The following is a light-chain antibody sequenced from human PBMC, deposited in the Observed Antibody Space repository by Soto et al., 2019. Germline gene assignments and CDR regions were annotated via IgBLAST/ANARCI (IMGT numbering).Light chain of an antibody. CDR1: QCISND. J-gene: IGKJ1*01. V-gene: IGKV1-27*01. CDR2: AAS. Sequence: DIQMTQSPSSLSASVGDRVTITCRASQCISNDLAWYQEKPGKVPKLLIYAASTLQSGVPSRFSGSGSGTDFTLTISSLQPEDAATYYCQKYNSAPWTFGQGTKVEIK. CDR3: QKYNSAPWT.